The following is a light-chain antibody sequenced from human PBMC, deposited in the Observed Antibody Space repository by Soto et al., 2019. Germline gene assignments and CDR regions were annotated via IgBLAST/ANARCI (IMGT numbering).Light chain of an antibody. Sequence: QSVLTHPPSASGTPGQRVTSSCSGSSSSIGSNTVNWYQQLPGAAPKLLIYHNDQRPSGVPARFSGFKSGTSASLAISGLQSEDEAAYYCATWDDSLNGLVVFGGGTKVTVL. CDR2: HND. CDR1: SSSIGSNT. J-gene: IGLJ2*01. CDR3: ATWDDSLNGLVV. V-gene: IGLV1-44*01.